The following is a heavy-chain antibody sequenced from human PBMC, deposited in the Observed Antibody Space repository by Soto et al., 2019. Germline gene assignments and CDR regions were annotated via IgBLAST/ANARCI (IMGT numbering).Heavy chain of an antibody. Sequence: PSETLSLTCAVYGGSFTDYYLSWIRQPPGKGLEWIGEINHSGGTNYKPSLKSRGTIAVDTSKSQFSLKLSSVTAADTAVYYCAREFSSRTRYTRFDPWGQGTLVTVSS. CDR2: INHSGGT. J-gene: IGHJ5*02. V-gene: IGHV4-34*01. CDR3: AREFSSRTRYTRFDP. D-gene: IGHD6-13*01. CDR1: GGSFTDYY.